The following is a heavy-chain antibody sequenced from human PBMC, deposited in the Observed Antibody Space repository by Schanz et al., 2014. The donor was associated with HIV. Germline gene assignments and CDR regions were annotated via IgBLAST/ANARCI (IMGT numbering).Heavy chain of an antibody. V-gene: IGHV3-30*04. D-gene: IGHD2-21*02. Sequence: VQLVESGGSTVQPGRSLRLSCAASGFRFDDYAMHWVRQAPGKGLEWVANIAAGARDKHYADSVKGRFTISRDNSKNTLYLQMNSLRTEDTAVYYCAKAAVTDYLDYWGQGTLVTVSS. J-gene: IGHJ4*02. CDR2: IAAGARDK. CDR3: AKAAVTDYLDY. CDR1: GFRFDDYA.